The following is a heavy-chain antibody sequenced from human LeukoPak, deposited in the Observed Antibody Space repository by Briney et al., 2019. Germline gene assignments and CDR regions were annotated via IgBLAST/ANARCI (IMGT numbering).Heavy chain of an antibody. V-gene: IGHV3-30*03. CDR3: ARDRLVGATQEFDY. CDR2: ISYDGSNK. CDR1: GFTFSSYG. Sequence: GGSLRLSCAASGFTFSSYGMHWVRRAPGKGLEWVAVISYDGSNKYYADSVKGRFTISRDNSKNTLYLQMNSLRAEDTAVYYCARDRLVGATQEFDYWGQGTLVTVSS. J-gene: IGHJ4*02. D-gene: IGHD1-26*01.